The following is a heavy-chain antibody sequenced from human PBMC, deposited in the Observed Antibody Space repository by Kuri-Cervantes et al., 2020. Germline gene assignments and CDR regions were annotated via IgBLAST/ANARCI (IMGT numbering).Heavy chain of an antibody. V-gene: IGHV4-4*02. CDR2: IYHSGST. D-gene: IGHD6-13*01. CDR3: ARDWVSIAAAGTWDAFDI. CDR1: GGSISSSNW. Sequence: SETLSLTCAVSGGSISSSNWWSWVRQPPGKGLEWIGEIYHSGSTNYNPSLKSRVTISVDKSKNQFSLKLSSVTAAGTAVYYCARDWVSIAAAGTWDAFDIWGQGTMVTVSS. J-gene: IGHJ3*02.